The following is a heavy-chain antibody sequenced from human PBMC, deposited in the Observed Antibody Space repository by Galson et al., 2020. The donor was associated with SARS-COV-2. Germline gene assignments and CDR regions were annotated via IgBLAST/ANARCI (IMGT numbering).Heavy chain of an antibody. J-gene: IGHJ2*01. Sequence: SETLSLTCTVSGASISTQYWNWIRQPPGQGLEWHGYIHYSGSTNYNPSLKSRVIISVDSSKNQLSLKLGSVTAAGTAVYYCARGNDILTQDWHFDLWGRGTLVTVSS. CDR1: GASISTQY. D-gene: IGHD3-9*01. CDR3: ARGNDILTQDWHFDL. CDR2: IHYSGST. V-gene: IGHV4-59*11.